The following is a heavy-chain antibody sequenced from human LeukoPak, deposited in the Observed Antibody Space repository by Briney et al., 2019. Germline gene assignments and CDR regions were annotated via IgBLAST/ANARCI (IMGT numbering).Heavy chain of an antibody. V-gene: IGHV3-21*04. J-gene: IGHJ4*02. D-gene: IGHD5-18*01. Sequence: GGSLRLSCAASGFSFSTYSMNWVRQAPGKGLEWVSGISASAGSTYYADSVKGRFTISRDNAKNSLYLQMNSLRAEDTALYYCARAADYSYGFGDYWGQGTLVTVSS. CDR2: ISASAGST. CDR1: GFSFSTYS. CDR3: ARAADYSYGFGDY.